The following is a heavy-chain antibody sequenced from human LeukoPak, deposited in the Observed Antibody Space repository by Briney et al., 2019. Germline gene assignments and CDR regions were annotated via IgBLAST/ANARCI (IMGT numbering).Heavy chain of an antibody. CDR1: GYTFTSYG. CDR2: ISAYNGNT. Sequence: ASVKVSCKASGYTFTSYGISWVRQAPGQGLEWMGWISAYNGNTNYAQKLQGRVTMTTDTSTSTAYMELRSLRSDDTAVYYCARDIEELLWFGELLYFDYWGQGTLVTVSS. V-gene: IGHV1-18*01. CDR3: ARDIEELLWFGELLYFDY. J-gene: IGHJ4*02. D-gene: IGHD3-10*01.